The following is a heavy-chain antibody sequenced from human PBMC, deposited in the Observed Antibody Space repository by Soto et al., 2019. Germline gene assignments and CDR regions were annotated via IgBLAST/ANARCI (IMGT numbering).Heavy chain of an antibody. V-gene: IGHV3-74*01. CDR3: ARGGDYGSGRVDY. J-gene: IGHJ4*02. Sequence: EVQLVESGGGLVQPGGSLRLSCAASGFTFSSYWMHWVRQAPGKGLVWVSRINSDGSRTIYADSVKGRFSISRDNAENTLYLQMNSLRVEDTAMYYCARGGDYGSGRVDYWGQVSLGTVAS. D-gene: IGHD3-10*01. CDR1: GFTFSSYW. CDR2: INSDGSRT.